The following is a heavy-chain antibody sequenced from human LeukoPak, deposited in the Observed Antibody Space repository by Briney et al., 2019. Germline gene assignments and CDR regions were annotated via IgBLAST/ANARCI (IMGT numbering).Heavy chain of an antibody. J-gene: IGHJ4*02. CDR1: GYSISSGYS. V-gene: IGHV4-38-2*02. CDR3: ARDFGKYSSGWSVDY. CDR2: IYPSGCT. D-gene: IGHD6-19*01. Sequence: PSETLSLTCAVSGYSISSGYSWGWIRQPPGKGLEWIGSIYPSGCTYYNPSLKSRVTISIDTSNNHFSLKLSSVTAADTAVYYCARDFGKYSSGWSVDYWGQGILVTVSS.